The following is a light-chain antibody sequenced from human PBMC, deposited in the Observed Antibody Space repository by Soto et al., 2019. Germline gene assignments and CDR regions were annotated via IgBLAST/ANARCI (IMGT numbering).Light chain of an antibody. Sequence: AIQMTQSPSSLSASVGDRVTITCRASQGIGNDLGWYQQKAGKAPKLLIYGASSLQSGVPSRFSGSGSGTDFTLTISSLQPEDFATNYCLQDYNYPRTFGQGTKVEIK. CDR3: LQDYNYPRT. J-gene: IGKJ1*01. CDR2: GAS. V-gene: IGKV1-6*01. CDR1: QGIGND.